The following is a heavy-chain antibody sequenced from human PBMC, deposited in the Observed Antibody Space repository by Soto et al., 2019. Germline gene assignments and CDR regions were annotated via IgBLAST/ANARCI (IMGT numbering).Heavy chain of an antibody. Sequence: EVQLVESGGGLVQPGGYLRLSCAASGFTFRTYWLSWVRQVPGKGLEWVANINLDGSEKNYVDSVKGRFTISRDNARNSLYLQMSSLRAEATALYYCARDGSTSWYSYDYHGMDVWGQGTTVTVSS. CDR2: INLDGSEK. J-gene: IGHJ6*02. D-gene: IGHD5-18*01. CDR1: GFTFRTYW. V-gene: IGHV3-7*05. CDR3: ARDGSTSWYSYDYHGMDV.